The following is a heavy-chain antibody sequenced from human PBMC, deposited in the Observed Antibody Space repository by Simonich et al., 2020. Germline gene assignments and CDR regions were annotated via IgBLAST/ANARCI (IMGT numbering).Heavy chain of an antibody. V-gene: IGHV1-2*02. CDR1: GYTFTGYY. CDR3: ARDLRGSYYYYYYMDV. Sequence: QVQLVQSGAEVKKPGASVKVSCKASGYTFTGYYMHWVRQAPEQGIESMGWINPNSGGTNYAKKFQGRVTMTRDTSISTAYMELSRLRSDDTAVYYCARDLRGSYYYYYYMDVWGKGTTVTVSS. D-gene: IGHD1-26*01. CDR2: INPNSGGT. J-gene: IGHJ6*03.